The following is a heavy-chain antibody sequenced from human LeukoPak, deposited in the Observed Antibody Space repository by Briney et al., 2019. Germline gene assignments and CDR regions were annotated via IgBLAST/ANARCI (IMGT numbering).Heavy chain of an antibody. Sequence: KPSETLSLTCTVSGGSISSSSYYWGWIPPPPGKGLEGIGSIYYSGSTYYNPSLKSRVTISVDTSKNQFSLKLSSVTAADTAVYYCARHPNAAVVQIDYWGQGTLVTVSS. CDR1: GGSISSSSYY. CDR3: ARHPNAAVVQIDY. D-gene: IGHD2-15*01. V-gene: IGHV4-39*01. J-gene: IGHJ4*02. CDR2: IYYSGST.